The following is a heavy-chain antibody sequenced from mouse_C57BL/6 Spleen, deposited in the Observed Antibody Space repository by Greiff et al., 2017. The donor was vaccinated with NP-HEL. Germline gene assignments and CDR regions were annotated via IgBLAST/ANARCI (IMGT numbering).Heavy chain of an antibody. Sequence: LQQSGAELVRPGASVKLSCTASGFNIKDDYMHWVKQRPEQGLEWIGWIDPENGDTEYASKFQGKATITADTSSNTAYLQLSSLTSEDTAVYYCTTGPASYAMDYWGQGTSVTVSS. CDR2: IDPENGDT. J-gene: IGHJ4*01. CDR3: TTGPASYAMDY. D-gene: IGHD3-3*01. V-gene: IGHV14-4*01. CDR1: GFNIKDDY.